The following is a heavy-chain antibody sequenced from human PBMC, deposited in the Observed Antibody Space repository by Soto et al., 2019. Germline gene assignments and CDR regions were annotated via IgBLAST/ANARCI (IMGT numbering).Heavy chain of an antibody. Sequence: GASVKVSCNASGYIFVTYGISWVRQAPGQGLEWMGWINPNSGGTNDAQKFQGWVTMTRDTSISTAYMELSRLRSDDTAVYYCERDSGSLGAIYGMDVWGQGTTVTVSS. V-gene: IGHV1-2*04. D-gene: IGHD1-26*01. CDR2: INPNSGGT. CDR1: GYIFVTYG. CDR3: ERDSGSLGAIYGMDV. J-gene: IGHJ6*02.